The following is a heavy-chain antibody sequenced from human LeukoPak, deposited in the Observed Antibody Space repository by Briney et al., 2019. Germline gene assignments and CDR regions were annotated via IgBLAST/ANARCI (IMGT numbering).Heavy chain of an antibody. J-gene: IGHJ4*02. V-gene: IGHV1-8*03. D-gene: IGHD6-13*01. CDR1: GYTFTSYD. CDR2: MNPNSGNT. CDR3: AKRLAAPGPYFDY. Sequence: ASVKVSCKASGYTFTSYDINWVRQATGQGLEWMGWMNPNSGNTGYAQKFQGRVTITRNTSISTAYMELSSLRSEDTAVYYCAKRLAAPGPYFDYWGQGTLVTVSS.